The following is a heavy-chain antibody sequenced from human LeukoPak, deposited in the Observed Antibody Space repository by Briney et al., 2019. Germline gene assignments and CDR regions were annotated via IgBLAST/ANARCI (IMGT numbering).Heavy chain of an antibody. V-gene: IGHV3-30*04. D-gene: IGHD5-12*01. Sequence: GGSLRLSCAASGFTFNSYAIHWVRQAPGKGLEWVAVISYDGSNRYYAESVKGRFTISRDNSKNTLYLQLNSLRPDDTAVYYCARDQLAYSGYDTLFDYWGQGTLVTVSS. CDR2: ISYDGSNR. CDR1: GFTFNSYA. J-gene: IGHJ4*02. CDR3: ARDQLAYSGYDTLFDY.